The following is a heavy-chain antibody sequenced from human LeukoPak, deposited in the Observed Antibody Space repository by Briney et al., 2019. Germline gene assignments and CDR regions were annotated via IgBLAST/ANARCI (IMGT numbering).Heavy chain of an antibody. CDR3: ARVNYYGSGSYYKGGGIYFDY. CDR1: GGSISSGGYS. V-gene: IGHV4-30-2*01. D-gene: IGHD3-10*01. J-gene: IGHJ4*02. CDR2: IYHSGST. Sequence: PSETLSLTCAVSGGSISSGGYSWSWIRQPPGKGLEWIGYIYHSGSTYYNPSLKSRVTISVDRSKNQFSLKLSSVTAADTAVYYCARVNYYGSGSYYKGGGIYFDYWGQGTLVTVSS.